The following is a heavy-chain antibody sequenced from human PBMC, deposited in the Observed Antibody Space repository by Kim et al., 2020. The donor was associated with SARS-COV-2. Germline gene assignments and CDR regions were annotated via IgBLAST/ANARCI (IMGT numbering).Heavy chain of an antibody. J-gene: IGHJ4*02. CDR2: T. V-gene: IGHV4-30-2*05. Sequence: TYYPPSLKRRVTIPVDTSNNQFALKLSSVTAADTAVYYWAGMVRGALFDYWGPGTLVTVSS. CDR3: AGMVRGALFDY. D-gene: IGHD3-10*01.